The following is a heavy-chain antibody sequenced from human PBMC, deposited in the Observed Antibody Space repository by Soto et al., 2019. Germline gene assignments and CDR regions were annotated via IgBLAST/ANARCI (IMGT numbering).Heavy chain of an antibody. J-gene: IGHJ4*02. CDR3: AHYYDSSGPY. CDR1: GFTFSSYG. V-gene: IGHV3-30*03. CDR2: ISYDGSNK. Sequence: QVQLVESGGGVVQPGRSLRLSCAASGFTFSSYGMHWVRQAPDKGLEWVAVISYDGSNKYYADSVKGRFTISRDNSKNTLYLQMNSLRAEDTAVYYCAHYYDSSGPYWGQGTLVTVSS. D-gene: IGHD3-22*01.